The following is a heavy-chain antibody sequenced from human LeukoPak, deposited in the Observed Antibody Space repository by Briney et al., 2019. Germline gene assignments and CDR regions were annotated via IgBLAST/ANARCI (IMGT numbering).Heavy chain of an antibody. J-gene: IGHJ4*02. V-gene: IGHV3-23*01. CDR3: AKGVFGVNRAFDY. CDR2: IRESGGGA. D-gene: IGHD3-3*01. CDR1: GYTFNTFA. Sequence: GGSLTLSCKASGYTFNTFAMMWAPQAPGRGLEWVSAIRESGGGAYYADSVKGGFTISRDNSKNTLYLQMNSLRVDDTALYYCAKGVFGVNRAFDYWGQGTLVTVSS.